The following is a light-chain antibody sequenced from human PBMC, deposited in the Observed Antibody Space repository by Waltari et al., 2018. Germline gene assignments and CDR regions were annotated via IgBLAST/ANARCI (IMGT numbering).Light chain of an antibody. Sequence: QSPLTQPASVSGSPGPSITFSCTGTSRDIGFYKLVSWYQQYPGKAPKVMIYEVTKRPSGVSNRFSGSKSGNTASLTISGLQAEDEADYYCFSYAGTSSGVFGTGTKVTVL. CDR2: EVT. V-gene: IGLV2-23*02. CDR3: FSYAGTSSGV. CDR1: SRDIGFYKL. J-gene: IGLJ1*01.